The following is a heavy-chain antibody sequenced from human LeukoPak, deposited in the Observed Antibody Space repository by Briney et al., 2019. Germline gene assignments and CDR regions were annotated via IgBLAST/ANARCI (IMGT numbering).Heavy chain of an antibody. CDR1: GFTFSNYW. CDR3: VKDGGGYYSTTYDY. V-gene: IGHV3-74*01. CDR2: IGNDGSIP. J-gene: IGHJ4*02. D-gene: IGHD3-22*01. Sequence: AGGSLRLSCTASGFTFSNYWMHWVRQAPGKGLVWVSCIGNDGSIPTYADSVKGRFTVSRDNAKNTLYLQMHSLRDEDTAVYYCVKDGGGYYSTTYDYWGQGTPVTVSS.